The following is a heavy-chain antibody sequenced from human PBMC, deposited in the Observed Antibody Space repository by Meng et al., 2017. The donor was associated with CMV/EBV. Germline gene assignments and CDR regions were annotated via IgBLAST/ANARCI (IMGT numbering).Heavy chain of an antibody. J-gene: IGHJ4*02. Sequence: ASVKSCKASGYSFSSYDINWVRQAAGQGLEWMGYINPNSGNTGYAQKFQGRVSIIRDTSISSAYMELSPLRSDDTAIYYCATTGTRRYFQHWGQGTVVTVSS. CDR1: GYSFSSYD. CDR3: ATTGTRRYFQH. V-gene: IGHV1-8*03. CDR2: INPNSGNT. D-gene: IGHD3-9*01.